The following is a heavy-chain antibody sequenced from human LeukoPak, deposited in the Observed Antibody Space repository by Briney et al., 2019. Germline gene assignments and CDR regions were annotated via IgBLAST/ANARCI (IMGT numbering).Heavy chain of an antibody. V-gene: IGHV4-39*06. CDR3: AESSGTFYHPFDC. CDR1: GGSISRSSYY. CDR2: ISYSGST. Sequence: SETLSLTCTVSGGSISRSSYYWRWIRQPPGKGLERIGSISYSGSTYYNPSLKSRVTMSVGTSKNQFPLTLSSVTAADTAVYYCAESSGTFYHPFDCWGQGTLVTVSS. D-gene: IGHD1-26*01. J-gene: IGHJ4*02.